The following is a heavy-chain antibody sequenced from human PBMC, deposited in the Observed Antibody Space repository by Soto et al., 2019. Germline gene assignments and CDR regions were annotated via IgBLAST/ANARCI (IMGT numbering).Heavy chain of an antibody. J-gene: IGHJ4*02. D-gene: IGHD3-9*01. V-gene: IGHV4-59*01. CDR3: ARGVGSSPPRY. CDR1: GGSISVYY. CDR2: VYDNGRP. Sequence: SETLSLTCTISGGSISVYYWSWIRQSPRQGLEWIGYVYDNGRPYYSPSLKSRVTISADTSKNQISLKLTSATAADTAVYYFARGVGSSPPRYWGRGTLVTVSS.